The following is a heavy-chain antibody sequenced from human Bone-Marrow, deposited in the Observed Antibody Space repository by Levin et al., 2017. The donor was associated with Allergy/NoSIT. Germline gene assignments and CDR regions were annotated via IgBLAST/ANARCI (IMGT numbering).Heavy chain of an antibody. J-gene: IGHJ4*02. CDR2: INFIFGTP. CDR3: ARGPLGVVYEPFYIES. Sequence: KISCKASGVIFNSYALTWVRQAPGQGLEMMGGINFIFGTPTYAQKFQGRVTMTADKSTNTAYLEISSLRSEDTAVYFCARGPLGVVYEPFYIESWGQGTLVTVSS. V-gene: IGHV1-69*06. D-gene: IGHD2-8*02. CDR1: GVIFNSYA.